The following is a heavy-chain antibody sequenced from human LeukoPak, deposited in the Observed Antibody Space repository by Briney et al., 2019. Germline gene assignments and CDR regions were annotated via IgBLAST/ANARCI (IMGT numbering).Heavy chain of an antibody. D-gene: IGHD3-3*01. V-gene: IGHV4-39*01. CDR3: ARPRITIFGLVIDAFDI. J-gene: IGHJ3*02. CDR2: IYYSGST. CDR1: GGSISSSSYY. Sequence: ASETLSLTCTVSGGSISSSSYYWGWIGQPPGKGLGWIGGIYYSGSTYYNPSLKSRVTISVDTSKNQFSLKLRSVTAADTAVYYCARPRITIFGLVIDAFDIWGQGTMVTVSS.